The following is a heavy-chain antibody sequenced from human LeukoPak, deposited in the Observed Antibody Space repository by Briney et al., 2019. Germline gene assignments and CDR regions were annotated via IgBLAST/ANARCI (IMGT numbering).Heavy chain of an antibody. Sequence: SETLSLTCTVSGGSISSSSYYWGWIRQPPGKGLEWIGSIYYSGSTYYNPSLKSRVTTSVDTSKNRFSLKLTSVTAADTAIYYCARELHSGSYYFDYWGQGTLVTVSS. J-gene: IGHJ4*02. V-gene: IGHV4-39*07. CDR1: GGSISSSSYY. CDR3: ARELHSGSYYFDY. CDR2: IYYSGST. D-gene: IGHD1-26*01.